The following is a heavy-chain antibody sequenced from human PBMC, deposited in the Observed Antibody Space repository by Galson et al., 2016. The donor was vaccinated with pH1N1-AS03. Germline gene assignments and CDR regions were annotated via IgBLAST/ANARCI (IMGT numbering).Heavy chain of an antibody. V-gene: IGHV2-5*02. CDR2: IYWDDDK. D-gene: IGHD2-2*01. CDR1: GFSLATSGVG. Sequence: PALVKPTQTLTLTCAFSGFSLATSGVGVGWIRQPPGKALEWLALIYWDDDKLYNPSLKSRLTVTKDTSKNLVVLTLTDMDPVDTATYFCTRSRYYSTNLYYLDYGGQGTLVTVSP. J-gene: IGHJ4*02. CDR3: TRSRYYSTNLYYLDY.